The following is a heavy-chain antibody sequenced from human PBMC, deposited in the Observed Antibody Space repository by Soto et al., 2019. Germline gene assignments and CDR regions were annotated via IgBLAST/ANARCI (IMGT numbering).Heavy chain of an antibody. J-gene: IGHJ4*02. V-gene: IGHV3-30-3*01. D-gene: IGHD2-21*02. CDR3: ARETVVTARTPVCDY. CDR1: GFTFSSYA. Sequence: QVQLVESGGGVVQPGRSLRLSCAASGFTFSSYAMHWVRQAPGKGLEWVAVISYDGSNKYYADSVKGRFTISRDNSKNTLYVPMNRLIAEDTAVYYCARETVVTARTPVCDYWGQGALVTVSS. CDR2: ISYDGSNK.